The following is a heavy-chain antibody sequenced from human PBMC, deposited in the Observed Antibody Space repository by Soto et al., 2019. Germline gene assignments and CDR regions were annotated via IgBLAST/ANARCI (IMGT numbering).Heavy chain of an antibody. Sequence: SETLSLTCAVYGGSFSGYYWSWIRQPPGKGLEWIGEINHSGSTNYNPSLKSRVTISVDTSKNQFSLKLSSVTAADTAVYYCARCITIFGVGKNNWFDPWGQGTLVTVSS. CDR3: ARCITIFGVGKNNWFDP. D-gene: IGHD3-3*01. CDR1: GGSFSGYY. V-gene: IGHV4-34*01. J-gene: IGHJ5*02. CDR2: INHSGST.